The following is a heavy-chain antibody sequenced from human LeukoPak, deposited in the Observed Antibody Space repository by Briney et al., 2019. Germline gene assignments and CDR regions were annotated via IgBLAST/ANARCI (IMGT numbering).Heavy chain of an antibody. Sequence: PGRSLRLSCAASKFTFAAYDMHWVRQAPGKGLEWVAVISYDENDKYYADSVKGRFTISRDNAKNTLYLQMNSLRAEDTAVYYCAKGHTSSSYASNDYWGQGALVTVSS. V-gene: IGHV3-30*18. CDR1: KFTFAAYD. J-gene: IGHJ4*02. CDR2: ISYDENDK. CDR3: AKGHTSSSYASNDY. D-gene: IGHD6-6*01.